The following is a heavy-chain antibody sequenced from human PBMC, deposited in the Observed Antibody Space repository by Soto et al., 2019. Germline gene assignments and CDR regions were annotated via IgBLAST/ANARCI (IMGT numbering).Heavy chain of an antibody. CDR3: AKDSDDIVVVPAAFDI. V-gene: IGHV3-9*01. CDR1: GFTFDDYA. D-gene: IGHD2-2*01. CDR2: ISWNSGSI. J-gene: IGHJ3*02. Sequence: EVQLVESGGGLVQPGRSLRLSCAASGFTFDDYAMHWVRQAPGKGLEWVSGISWNSGSIGYADSVKGRFTISRDNAKNSLYLQMNSLRAEDTALYYCAKDSDDIVVVPAAFDIWGQGTMVTVSS.